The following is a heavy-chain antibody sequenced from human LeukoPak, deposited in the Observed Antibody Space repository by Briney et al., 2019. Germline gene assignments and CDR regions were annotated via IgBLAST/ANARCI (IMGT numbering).Heavy chain of an antibody. CDR2: IYYSGST. D-gene: IGHD1-1*01. Sequence: LRLSCAASGFTFSSYSMNWVRQAPGKGLEWIGSIYYSGSTYYNPSLKSRVTISVDTSKNQFSLNLSSVTAADTAVYYCARDGYNWNDGVWGQGTLVTVSS. CDR1: GFTFSSYS. CDR3: ARDGYNWNDGV. V-gene: IGHV4-59*05. J-gene: IGHJ4*02.